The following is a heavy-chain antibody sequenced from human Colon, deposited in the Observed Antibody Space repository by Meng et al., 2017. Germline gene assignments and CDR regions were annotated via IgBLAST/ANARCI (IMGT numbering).Heavy chain of an antibody. V-gene: IGHV1-18*01. D-gene: IGHD1-7*01. J-gene: IGHJ3*02. Sequence: ASVNVSCKASGYTFTSYGISWVRQAPGQGLEWMGWISAYNGNTNYAQKLQGRVTMTTDTSTSTAYMELRSLRSDDTAVYYCARDRRYNWNYGDAFDIWGQGTMVTVSS. CDR2: ISAYNGNT. CDR1: GYTFTSYG. CDR3: ARDRRYNWNYGDAFDI.